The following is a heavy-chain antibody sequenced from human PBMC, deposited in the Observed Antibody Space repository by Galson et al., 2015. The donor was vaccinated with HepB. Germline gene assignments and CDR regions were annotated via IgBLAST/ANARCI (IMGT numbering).Heavy chain of an antibody. CDR3: AREGLDIVVVPAAIAYYYYYYMDV. CDR2: INAGNGDT. Sequence: SVKVSCKASGYTFTSYAMHWVRQAPGQRLEWMGWINAGNGDTKYSQKFQGRVTITRDTSASTAYMELSSLRSEDTAVYYCAREGLDIVVVPAAIAYYYYYYMDVWGKGTTVTVSS. J-gene: IGHJ6*03. V-gene: IGHV1-3*01. CDR1: GYTFTSYA. D-gene: IGHD2-2*02.